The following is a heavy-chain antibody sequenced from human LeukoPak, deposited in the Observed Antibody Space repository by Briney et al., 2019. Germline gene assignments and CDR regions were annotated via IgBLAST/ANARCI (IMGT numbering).Heavy chain of an antibody. V-gene: IGHV3-23*01. J-gene: IGHJ4*02. CDR3: AKDPSMVRGVSLFDY. D-gene: IGHD3-10*01. CDR1: GFTFSSYA. Sequence: GGSPRLSCAASGFTFSSYAMSWVRQAPGKGLEWVSAISGSGGSTYYADSVKGRFTISRDNSKNTLYLQMNSLRAEDTAVYYCAKDPSMVRGVSLFDYWGQGTLVTVSS. CDR2: ISGSGGST.